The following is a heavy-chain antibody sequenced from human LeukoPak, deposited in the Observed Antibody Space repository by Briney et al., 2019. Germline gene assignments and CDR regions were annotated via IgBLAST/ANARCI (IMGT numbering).Heavy chain of an antibody. CDR1: AFTFSTYA. V-gene: IGHV3-64*01. Sequence: GGSLRLSCAASAFTFSTYAMHWVRQAPGKGLEYVSAISNDGVNTYYANSVKGRFTISRDNSKNTLYLQMGSLRAVDMAVYYCARVWTYGALDYWGQGTLVTVSS. J-gene: IGHJ4*02. D-gene: IGHD3-10*01. CDR2: ISNDGVNT. CDR3: ARVWTYGALDY.